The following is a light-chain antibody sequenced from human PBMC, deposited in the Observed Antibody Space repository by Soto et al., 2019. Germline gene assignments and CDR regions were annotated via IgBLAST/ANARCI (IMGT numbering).Light chain of an antibody. CDR1: QSVSSSY. CDR2: GAS. Sequence: EIVLTQSPGTVSLSPGERATLSCRASQSVSSSYLAWYQQRPGQAPRLLIYGASRRATGIPDRFSGSGSGTDFALTISRLEPEDFAVYYCQQYGSSPWTFGQGTKVEI. V-gene: IGKV3-20*01. J-gene: IGKJ1*01. CDR3: QQYGSSPWT.